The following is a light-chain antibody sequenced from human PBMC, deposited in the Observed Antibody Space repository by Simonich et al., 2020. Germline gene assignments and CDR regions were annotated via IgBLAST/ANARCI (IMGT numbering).Light chain of an antibody. Sequence: QSALTQPASVSGSPGQSITISCTGTSSDVGSYNLVSWYQQHPGKAPKLMIYEGSKRTSGVSNRFSGSKSGNTAYLTISGHQAEDEADCYCCSYAGSSTWVFGGGPKLTVL. V-gene: IGLV2-23*01. J-gene: IGLJ3*02. CDR3: CSYAGSSTWV. CDR2: EGS. CDR1: SSDVGSYNL.